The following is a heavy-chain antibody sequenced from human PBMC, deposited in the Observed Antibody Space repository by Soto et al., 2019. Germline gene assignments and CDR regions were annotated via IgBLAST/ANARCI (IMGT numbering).Heavy chain of an antibody. J-gene: IGHJ6*02. CDR2: ISYDGSNK. D-gene: IGHD5-12*01. V-gene: IGHV3-30*18. Sequence: QVQLVESGGGVVQPGRSLRLSCAASGFTFSSYGMHWVRQAPGKGLEWVAVISYDGSNKYYADSVKGRFTISRDNSKNTLYMQMNSLRAEDTAVYYCAKVGGYSGYDGGEGDYYYYDGMDVWGQGTTVTVSS. CDR1: GFTFSSYG. CDR3: AKVGGYSGYDGGEGDYYYYDGMDV.